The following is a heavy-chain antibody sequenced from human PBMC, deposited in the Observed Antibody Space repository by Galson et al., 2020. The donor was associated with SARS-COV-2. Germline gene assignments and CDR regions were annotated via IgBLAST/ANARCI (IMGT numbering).Heavy chain of an antibody. CDR2: ISSRSSYI. D-gene: IGHD6-19*01. J-gene: IGHJ6*03. V-gene: IGHV3-21*01. Sequence: GESLKISCAASGFTFSSYSMIWVRQAPGKGLEWVSSISSRSSYIYYADSVKGLFTISRDNAKNSLYLQMNSLRAEDTAVYYCARSPVAGIGPYYYYMDVWGKGTTVTVSS. CDR3: ARSPVAGIGPYYYYMDV. CDR1: GFTFSSYS.